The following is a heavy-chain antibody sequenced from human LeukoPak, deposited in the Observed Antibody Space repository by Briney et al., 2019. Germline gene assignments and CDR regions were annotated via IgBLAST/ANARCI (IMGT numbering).Heavy chain of an antibody. CDR1: GYTFTSYG. D-gene: IGHD3-22*01. J-gene: IGHJ6*02. Sequence: GASVKVSCKASGYTFTSYGISWVRQAPGQGLEWMGWISAYNGNTNYAQKLQGRVTMTTDTSTSTAYMELRSLRSDDTAVYYCARDDLRTYYYDSSGSYGMDVWGQGTTVTVSS. V-gene: IGHV1-18*01. CDR3: ARDDLRTYYYDSSGSYGMDV. CDR2: ISAYNGNT.